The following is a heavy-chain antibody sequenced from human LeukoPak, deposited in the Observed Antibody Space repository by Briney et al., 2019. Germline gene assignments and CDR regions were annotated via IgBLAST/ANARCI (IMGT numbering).Heavy chain of an antibody. J-gene: IGHJ4*02. D-gene: IGHD6-19*01. CDR1: GGTFSSYA. CDR3: ARSGAIAVAVDY. V-gene: IGHV1-69*04. CDR2: IIPILGIA. Sequence: SVKVSCKASGGTFSSYAISWVRQAPGQGLEWMGRIIPILGIANYAQKFQGRVTITADKSTSTAYMELRSLRSDDTAVYYCARSGAIAVAVDYWGQGTLVTVSS.